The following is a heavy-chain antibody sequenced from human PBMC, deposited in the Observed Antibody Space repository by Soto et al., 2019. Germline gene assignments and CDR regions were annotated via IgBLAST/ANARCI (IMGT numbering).Heavy chain of an antibody. J-gene: IGHJ4*02. CDR3: ARETYGRTIRGVGTIDY. CDR1: GFTFSSYW. V-gene: IGHV3-7*03. D-gene: IGHD3-10*01. CDR2: IKQDGSEK. Sequence: EVQLVESGGGLVQPGGSLRLSCAASGFTFSSYWMSWVRQAPGNGLEWVANIKQDGSEKYYVDSVKGRFTISRDNAKNSLYLQMNSLRAEDTAVYYCARETYGRTIRGVGTIDYWGQGTLVTVSS.